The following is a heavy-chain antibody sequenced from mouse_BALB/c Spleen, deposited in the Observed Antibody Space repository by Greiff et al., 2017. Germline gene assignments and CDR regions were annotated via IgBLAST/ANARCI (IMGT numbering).Heavy chain of an antibody. J-gene: IGHJ2*01. V-gene: IGHV1-80*01. CDR3: ARGYDLLDY. D-gene: IGHD2-14*01. CDR2: IYPGDGDT. CDR1: GYAFSSYW. Sequence: QVHVKQSGAELVRPGSSVKISCKASGYAFSSYWMNWVKQRPGQGLEWIGQIYPGDGDTNYNGKFKGKATLTADKSSSTAYMQLSSLTSEDSAVYFCARGYDLLDYWGQGTTLTVSS.